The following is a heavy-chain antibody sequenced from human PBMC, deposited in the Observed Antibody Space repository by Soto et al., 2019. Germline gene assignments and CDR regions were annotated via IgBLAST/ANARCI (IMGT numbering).Heavy chain of an antibody. J-gene: IGHJ4*02. CDR2: IISIVGTA. CDR3: ARDRSGYSNFDY. V-gene: IGHV1-69*13. D-gene: IGHD3-22*01. Sequence: SVKVSCKASGGTFSSYAISWVRQAPGQGLEWMGGIISIVGTANYAQKFQGRVTITADESTSTAYMELSSLRSEDTAVYYCARDRSGYSNFDYWGQGPLVTV. CDR1: GGTFSSYA.